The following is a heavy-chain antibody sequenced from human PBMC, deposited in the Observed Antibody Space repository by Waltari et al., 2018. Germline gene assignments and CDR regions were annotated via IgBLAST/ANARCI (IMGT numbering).Heavy chain of an antibody. J-gene: IGHJ5*02. CDR1: GYTFTSYA. D-gene: IGHD2-2*01. CDR3: ARARRYCSSTSCPDRWFDP. Sequence: QVQLVQSGAEVKKPGASVKVSCKASGYTFTSYAMHWVRQAPGHRPEWMGWINAGNGNTKYSQKFQGRVTITRDTSASTAYMELSSLRSEDTAVYYCARARRYCSSTSCPDRWFDPWGQGTLVTVSS. V-gene: IGHV1-3*01. CDR2: INAGNGNT.